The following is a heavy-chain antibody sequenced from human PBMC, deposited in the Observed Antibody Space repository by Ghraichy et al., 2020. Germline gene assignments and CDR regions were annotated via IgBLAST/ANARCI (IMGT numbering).Heavy chain of an antibody. CDR1: GFTFDDNG. Sequence: GGSLRLSCAASGFTFDDNGMHWVRQAPGEGLEWVSGINWNSGSIGYADSVKGRFTISRDNAKKSLYLQMNSLRAEDTALYYCVKGGYKSDSSNYGDYWGQGTLVTVSS. D-gene: IGHD3-22*01. J-gene: IGHJ4*02. CDR2: INWNSGSI. CDR3: VKGGYKSDSSNYGDY. V-gene: IGHV3-9*01.